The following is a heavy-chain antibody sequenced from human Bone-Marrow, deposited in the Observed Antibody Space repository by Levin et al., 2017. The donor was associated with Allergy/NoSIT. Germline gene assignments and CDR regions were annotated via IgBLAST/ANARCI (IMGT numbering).Heavy chain of an antibody. D-gene: IGHD3-3*01. V-gene: IGHV3-23*01. CDR3: AKDEEDIGWTLLRFLEVWWFDP. Sequence: GGSLRLSCAASGFTFSSYAMSWVRQAPGKGLEWVSAISGSGGSTYYADSVKGRFTISRDNSKNTLYLQMNSLRAEDTAVYYCAKDEEDIGWTLLRFLEVWWFDPRGQGTLVTVSA. J-gene: IGHJ5*02. CDR1: GFTFSSYA. CDR2: ISGSGGST.